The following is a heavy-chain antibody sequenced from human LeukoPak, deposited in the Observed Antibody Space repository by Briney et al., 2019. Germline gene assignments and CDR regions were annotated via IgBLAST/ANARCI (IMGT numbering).Heavy chain of an antibody. CDR3: ARELVRGQFDY. D-gene: IGHD3-10*01. J-gene: IGHJ4*02. CDR1: GGSISSSSYY. V-gene: IGHV4-39*07. Sequence: SETLSLTCTVSGGSISSSSYYWGWIRQPPGKGLEWIGSIYYSGSTYYNPSLKSRVTMSVDTSKNQFSLKLSSVTAADTAVYYCARELVRGQFDYWGQGTLVTVSS. CDR2: IYYSGST.